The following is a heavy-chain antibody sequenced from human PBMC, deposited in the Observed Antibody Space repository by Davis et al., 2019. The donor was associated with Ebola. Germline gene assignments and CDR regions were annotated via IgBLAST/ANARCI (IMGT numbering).Heavy chain of an antibody. CDR3: ARQRGLGLPFGAFDI. Sequence: GESLKISCKGSGYSFTSYWIGWVRQMPGKGPEWMGIIYSGDSDTTYSPTFQGQVTISADRSISTAYLHWSSLKASDTAMYYCARQRGLGLPFGAFDIWGQGTMVTVSS. CDR2: IYSGDSDT. V-gene: IGHV5-51*01. D-gene: IGHD1-26*01. CDR1: GYSFTSYW. J-gene: IGHJ3*02.